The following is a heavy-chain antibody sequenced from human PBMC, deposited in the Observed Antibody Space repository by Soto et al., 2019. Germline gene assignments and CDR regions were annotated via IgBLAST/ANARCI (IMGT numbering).Heavy chain of an antibody. CDR2: VFYSGSA. Sequence: PSETLSLTCIVSGGPISDFYWSWIRQPPGKGLEWIGYVFYSGSANYNPSLKSRVTISVDTPKNQFSLNLTSVTAADTAVYHCARMSATGTRWFDPWGQGTLVTVSS. CDR1: GGPISDFY. V-gene: IGHV4-59*12. D-gene: IGHD6-13*01. CDR3: ARMSATGTRWFDP. J-gene: IGHJ5*02.